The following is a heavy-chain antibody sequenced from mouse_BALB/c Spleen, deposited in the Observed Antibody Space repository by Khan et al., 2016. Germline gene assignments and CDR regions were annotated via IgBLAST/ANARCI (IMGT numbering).Heavy chain of an antibody. CDR2: INSNGGST. V-gene: IGHV5-6-3*01. CDR3: ARVRQAVDY. CDR1: GFTFSTYA. Sequence: EVELVESGGGLVQPGGSLKLSCAASGFTFSTYAMSWVRQTPDKRLELVATINSNGGSTYYPDNVKGRLTISRDNAKNTLYLQLSSLNSEDTGIDYCARVRQAVDYWGQGTSVTVSA. J-gene: IGHJ4*01.